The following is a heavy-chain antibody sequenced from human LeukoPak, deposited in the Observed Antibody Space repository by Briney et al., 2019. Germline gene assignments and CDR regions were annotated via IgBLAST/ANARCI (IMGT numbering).Heavy chain of an antibody. V-gene: IGHV4-59*11. CDR2: VHHTGVT. CDR3: VRSATIAVFRYGMDV. CDR1: GGSITSLY. J-gene: IGHJ6*02. Sequence: TSETLSLTCSVSGGSITSLYWGWVRQPPGKGLEYVGYVHHTGVTNYNPSLRGRVSVSMDASKNQFYLKLNSVTAADTAIYYCVRSATIAVFRYGMDVWGQGTTVTVSS. D-gene: IGHD5-24*01.